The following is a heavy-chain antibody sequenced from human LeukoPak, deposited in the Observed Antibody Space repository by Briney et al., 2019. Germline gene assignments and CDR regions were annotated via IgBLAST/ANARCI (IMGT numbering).Heavy chain of an antibody. D-gene: IGHD3-10*01. J-gene: IGHJ6*02. CDR1: GGTFSSYA. V-gene: IGHV1-69*04. CDR3: ARGHPGTPGEYGMDA. Sequence: GSSVTVSCKASGGTFSSYAISWVRQAPGQGLEWMGRIIPIFGIANYAQKFQGRVTITADKSTSTAYMELSSLRSEDTAVYYCARGHPGTPGEYGMDAWGQGTTVTVSS. CDR2: IIPIFGIA.